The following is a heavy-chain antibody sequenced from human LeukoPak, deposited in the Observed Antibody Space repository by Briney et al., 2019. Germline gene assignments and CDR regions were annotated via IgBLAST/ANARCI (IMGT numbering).Heavy chain of an antibody. J-gene: IGHJ4*02. D-gene: IGHD3-22*01. CDR2: IYWNDDK. Sequence: SGPTLVKPTQTLTLTCTFSGFSLSTSGVGVGWIRQPPGKALEWLELIYWNDDKPYSPSLKSRLTLTKDTSKNQVVLKLTNVDPEDTAIYYCAHTRGRSGYYFDFDFWGQGTLVTVSS. CDR3: AHTRGRSGYYFDFDF. V-gene: IGHV2-5*01. CDR1: GFSLSTSGVG.